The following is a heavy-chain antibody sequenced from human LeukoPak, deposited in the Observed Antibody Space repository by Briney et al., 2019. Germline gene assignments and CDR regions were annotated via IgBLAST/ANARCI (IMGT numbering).Heavy chain of an antibody. CDR3: ARDLGGWAYFDN. J-gene: IGHJ4*02. V-gene: IGHV1-2*02. CDR2: INPNSGGT. D-gene: IGHD6-19*01. CDR1: GYTFTGYY. Sequence: ASVKVSCKASGYTFTGYYMQWVRQAPGQGLEWMGWINPNSGGTNYAQKFQGRVTMTRDTSITTAYMELSSLRSDDTALYYCARDLGGWAYFDNWGQGTLVTVSS.